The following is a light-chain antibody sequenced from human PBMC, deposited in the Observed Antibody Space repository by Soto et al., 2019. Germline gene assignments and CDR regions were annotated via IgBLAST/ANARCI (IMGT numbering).Light chain of an antibody. J-gene: IGKJ1*01. CDR2: GAS. CDR3: QQYRSWPRT. CDR1: QSVSSSF. Sequence: EIVLTQSPGTLSLSPGERAPLSCRASQSVSSSFLAWYQQKPGQAPRLLIYGASTRATDMPGRFSGRGAGAEFTLTISSLQSEDFAAYYCQQYRSWPRTFGQGTKVDIK. V-gene: IGKV3-20*01.